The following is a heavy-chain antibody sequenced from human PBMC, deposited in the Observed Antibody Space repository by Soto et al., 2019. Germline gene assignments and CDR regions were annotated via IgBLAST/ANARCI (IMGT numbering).Heavy chain of an antibody. CDR2: ISSTTNYI. CDR3: ARESEDLTSNFDY. J-gene: IGHJ4*02. CDR1: GFTFTRYS. Sequence: GGSLRLSCAASGFTFTRYSMNWVRQAPGKGLEWVSSISSTTNYIYYGDSTKGRFTISRDNAKNSLYLEMNSLRAEDTAVYYCARESEDLTSNFDYWGQGTLVTVSS. V-gene: IGHV3-21*06.